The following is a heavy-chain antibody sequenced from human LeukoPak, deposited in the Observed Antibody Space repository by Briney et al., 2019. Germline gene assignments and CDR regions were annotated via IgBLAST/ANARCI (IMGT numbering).Heavy chain of an antibody. V-gene: IGHV4-39*07. CDR1: GGSISSSSYY. CDR3: ASWSGLAFDI. CDR2: VYYSGST. J-gene: IGHJ3*02. D-gene: IGHD3-3*01. Sequence: SETLSLTCTVSGGSISSSSYYWGWIRQPPGKGLEWIGNVYYSGSTYYNPSLKSRVTISVDTSKNQFSLKLSSVTAADTAVYYCASWSGLAFDIWGQGTMVTVSS.